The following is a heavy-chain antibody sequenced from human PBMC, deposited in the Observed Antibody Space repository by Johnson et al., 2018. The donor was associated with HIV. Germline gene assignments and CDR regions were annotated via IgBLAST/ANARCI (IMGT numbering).Heavy chain of an antibody. Sequence: QVQLVESGGGVVQPGRSLRLSCAASGLSFSSYAMHWVRQSPGKGLEWVAVISFDGGDKYYADSVKGRFTISRDNSKSTFFLQMNSLTPEDTGVYYCAKERRAPRAFDIWGQGTMVTVSS. CDR2: ISFDGGDK. J-gene: IGHJ3*02. CDR3: AKERRAPRAFDI. CDR1: GLSFSSYA. V-gene: IGHV3-30*18.